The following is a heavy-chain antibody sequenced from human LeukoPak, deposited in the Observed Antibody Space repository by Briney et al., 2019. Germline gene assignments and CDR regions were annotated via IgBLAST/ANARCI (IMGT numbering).Heavy chain of an antibody. J-gene: IGHJ3*02. CDR2: IYYSGST. D-gene: IGHD1-20*01. Sequence: PSETLSLTCTVSGGSISSYYWSWIRQPPGKGLEWVGYIYYSGSTNYNPSLKSRVTISVDTSKNQFSLKLSSVTAADTAVYYCAREEGNWNDLDAFDIWGQGTMVTASS. V-gene: IGHV4-59*01. CDR1: GGSISSYY. CDR3: AREEGNWNDLDAFDI.